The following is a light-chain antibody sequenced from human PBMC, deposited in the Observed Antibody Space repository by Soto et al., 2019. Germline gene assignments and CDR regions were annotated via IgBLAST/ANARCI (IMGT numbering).Light chain of an antibody. CDR2: DAS. V-gene: IGKV3-15*01. CDR3: QQYNSWPPIT. CDR1: QSLSSN. J-gene: IGKJ5*01. Sequence: PVTLSLSPGERTTLSCRASQSLSSNLAWYQQKPGQAPRLLIYDASTRATGIPDRFSGGGSGTEFTLTISSLQSEDFVVYYCQQYNSWPPITFGQGTRLEIK.